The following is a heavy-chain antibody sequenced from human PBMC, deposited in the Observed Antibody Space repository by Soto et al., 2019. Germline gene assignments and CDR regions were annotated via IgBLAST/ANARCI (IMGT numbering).Heavy chain of an antibody. CDR1: GDSVSSNTAS. J-gene: IGHJ4*02. Sequence: SQTLSLTCVISGDSVSSNTASWNWIRQSPSRGLEWLGRTYFRSKLYNDYAVSVKSRIIINPDTSNNQFSLQLNSVTPEDTAVYFCAKGDNLGPKTGYAFDHWGQGIMVTVSS. V-gene: IGHV6-1*01. CDR2: TYFRSKLYN. CDR3: AKGDNLGPKTGYAFDH. D-gene: IGHD5-12*01.